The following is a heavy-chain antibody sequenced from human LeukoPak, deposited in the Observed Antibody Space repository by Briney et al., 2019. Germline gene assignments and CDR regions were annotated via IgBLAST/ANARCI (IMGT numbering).Heavy chain of an antibody. CDR3: ARAKYYDSRGYSVREAYDI. Sequence: GRSLRLSRTASGFTFSSYTMHWVRRAPGKGLEWVAVISHDGNIKYHADSMKDRFTISRDNSRNTLYLQMSNLRPEDTAVYSCARAKYYDSRGYSVREAYDIWGQGTMVTVSS. J-gene: IGHJ3*02. CDR1: GFTFSSYT. V-gene: IGHV3-30*04. D-gene: IGHD3-22*01. CDR2: ISHDGNIK.